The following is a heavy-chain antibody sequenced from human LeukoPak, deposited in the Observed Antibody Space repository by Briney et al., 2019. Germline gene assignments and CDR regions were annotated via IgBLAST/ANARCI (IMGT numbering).Heavy chain of an antibody. CDR1: GFTFRNYD. J-gene: IGHJ1*01. V-gene: IGHV3-49*03. Sequence: PGGSLRLSCTASGFTFRNYDMSWFRQAPGKGLEWIGSIRAKGDGGTTRYAASVKGRFIISRDDSKSIAYLQMDSLETEDTAVYYCARGSYQFEHWGQGTLVTVSS. CDR2: IRAKGDGGTT. D-gene: IGHD3-16*02. CDR3: ARGSYQFEH.